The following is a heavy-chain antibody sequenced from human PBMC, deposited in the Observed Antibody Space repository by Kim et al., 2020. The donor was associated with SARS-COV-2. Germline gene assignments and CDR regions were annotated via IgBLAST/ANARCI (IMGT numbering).Heavy chain of an antibody. Sequence: ASVKVSCKASGYTFTTYGMTWVRQAPGQGLEWMGWISTYNGNTNYAQRLQGRVTMTRDTSTSTAYMELRSLTSDDTAVYYCARGGWLLKRGLDVWGQGTTVTVSS. J-gene: IGHJ6*02. CDR1: GYTFTTYG. D-gene: IGHD5-12*01. CDR2: ISTYNGNT. CDR3: ARGGWLLKRGLDV. V-gene: IGHV1-18*01.